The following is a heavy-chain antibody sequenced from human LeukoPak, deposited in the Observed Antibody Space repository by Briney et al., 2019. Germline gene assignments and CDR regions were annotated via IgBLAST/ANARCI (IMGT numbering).Heavy chain of an antibody. V-gene: IGHV3-53*01. D-gene: IGHD2-21*01. J-gene: IGHJ2*01. Sequence: GGSLRLSCAASAFTVSSNYMSWVRQAPGKGLDWVSVIYSGGSTYYADSVKGRFTISRDNSKNSLYLQMNSLRAEDTAVYYCARLSIPYWSFDLWGRGNLVTVSS. CDR2: IYSGGST. CDR1: AFTVSSNY. CDR3: ARLSIPYWSFDL.